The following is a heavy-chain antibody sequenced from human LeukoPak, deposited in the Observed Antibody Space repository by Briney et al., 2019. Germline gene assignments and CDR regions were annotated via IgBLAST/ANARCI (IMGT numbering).Heavy chain of an antibody. CDR1: GYTFTSYD. J-gene: IGHJ5*02. CDR3: ASSMPKRGYRNSPDDNWFDP. Sequence: ASVKVSCKTSGYTFTSYDINWVRQATGQGLEWMGWMNPHSGNTGYAQKFQGRVTMTRNTSINTAYMELSSLRSEDTAVYYCASSMPKRGYRNSPDDNWFDPWGQGTLVTVSS. D-gene: IGHD4-11*01. V-gene: IGHV1-8*01. CDR2: MNPHSGNT.